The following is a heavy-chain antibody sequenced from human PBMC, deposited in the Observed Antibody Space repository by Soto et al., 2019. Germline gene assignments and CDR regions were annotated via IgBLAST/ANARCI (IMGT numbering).Heavy chain of an antibody. D-gene: IGHD2-15*01. Sequence: SETLSLTCSVSGGSISSDDYYWTWIRQPPVEGLEWIGYIYYTGRTSSTPSLESRVTISIDTSKNQFSLKLSSVSAADTAVYYCAREGSSSPEYFDFWGPGTLVTVSS. J-gene: IGHJ4*02. CDR2: IYYTGRT. V-gene: IGHV4-30-4*01. CDR3: AREGSSSPEYFDF. CDR1: GGSISSDDYY.